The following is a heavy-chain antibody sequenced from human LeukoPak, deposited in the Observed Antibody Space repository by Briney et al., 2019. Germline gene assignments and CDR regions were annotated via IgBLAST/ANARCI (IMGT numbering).Heavy chain of an antibody. V-gene: IGHV1-2*02. D-gene: IGHD2-15*01. Sequence: SVKVSCKSSGYTFTCYYMHWVRQPPAQGLEWMGLINPNNGGTNYAQKFHGRVTMTRDRYISKAYMELSRLRSDETDVYYCARLGVGCSGGSCYDVDYWGQGTLVTVSS. J-gene: IGHJ4*02. CDR2: INPNNGGT. CDR3: ARLGVGCSGGSCYDVDY. CDR1: GYTFTCYY.